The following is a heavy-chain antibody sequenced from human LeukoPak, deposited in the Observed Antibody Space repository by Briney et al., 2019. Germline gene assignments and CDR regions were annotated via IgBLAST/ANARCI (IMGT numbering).Heavy chain of an antibody. D-gene: IGHD6-19*01. V-gene: IGHV3-33*01. CDR1: GFTFSNYG. Sequence: PGRSLRLSCAASGFTFSNYGMHWVRQAPGKGLEWVAVIWYDGSNKYYADSVKGRFTISRDNSKNTLYLQMNSLRAEDTAVYYCARDGDYSSGWTRYYYYGMDVWGQGTTVTVSS. CDR2: IWYDGSNK. CDR3: ARDGDYSSGWTRYYYYGMDV. J-gene: IGHJ6*02.